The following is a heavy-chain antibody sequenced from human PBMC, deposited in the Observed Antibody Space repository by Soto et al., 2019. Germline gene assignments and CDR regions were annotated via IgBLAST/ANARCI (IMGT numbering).Heavy chain of an antibody. Sequence: GASVKASCKASGYTFTSYYMHWVRQAPGQGLEWMGIINPSGGSTSYAQKFQGRVTMTRDTSTSTVYMELSSLRSEDTAVYYCARVHYSSGPEKNWFDPWGHGTLVTVSS. V-gene: IGHV1-46*01. CDR2: INPSGGST. CDR3: ARVHYSSGPEKNWFDP. CDR1: GYTFTSYY. D-gene: IGHD6-19*01. J-gene: IGHJ5*02.